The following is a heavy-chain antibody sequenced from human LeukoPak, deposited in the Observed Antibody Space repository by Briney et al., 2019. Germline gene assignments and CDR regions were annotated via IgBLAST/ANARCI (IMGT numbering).Heavy chain of an antibody. CDR2: IRYDGSNK. Sequence: AGGPLRLSCAASRFPFHSYRMHWARQAPGKGLEWLAFIRYDGSNKYYAVYVKGRFTSSRDNSKHTLYMQMNSLRAEDMSVYYCAIIVVVAASMDVWGKGTTVTISS. CDR3: AIIVVVAASMDV. J-gene: IGHJ6*03. V-gene: IGHV3-30*02. CDR1: RFPFHSYR. D-gene: IGHD2-15*01.